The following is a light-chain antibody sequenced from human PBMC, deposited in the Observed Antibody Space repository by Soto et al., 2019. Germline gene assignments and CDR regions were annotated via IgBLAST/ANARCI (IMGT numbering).Light chain of an antibody. V-gene: IGKV1-39*01. CDR2: SAS. Sequence: DIQMTQSPSSLSASVGHRVTITCRASQTINTFLHWYQQKPGHAPNLLIYSASTLQPGVPSRFSGSGSWTDFTLTISSLQPVDFATYFCQQTFSFPHTFGPGTKVDLK. CDR1: QTINTF. J-gene: IGKJ3*01. CDR3: QQTFSFPHT.